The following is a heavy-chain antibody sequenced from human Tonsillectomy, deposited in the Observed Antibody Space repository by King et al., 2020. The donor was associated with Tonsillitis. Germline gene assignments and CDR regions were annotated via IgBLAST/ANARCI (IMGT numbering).Heavy chain of an antibody. V-gene: IGHV3-30-3*01. CDR2: ISYDGNNK. CDR3: ARRRNTVTNFSYGMDV. D-gene: IGHD4-11*01. CDR1: GFTFSSYA. Sequence: VQLVESGGGVVQPGRSLRLSCATSGFTFSSYAMHWVRQAPGKGLEWVAVISYDGNNKYSADSVRGRFTISRDNSKNTLYLQMNSLRPEDTAVYYCARRRNTVTNFSYGMDVGRQGTTVTVSS. J-gene: IGHJ6*02.